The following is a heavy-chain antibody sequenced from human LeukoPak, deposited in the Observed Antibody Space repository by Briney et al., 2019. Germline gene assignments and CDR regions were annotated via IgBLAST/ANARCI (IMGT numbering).Heavy chain of an antibody. Sequence: GGSLRLSCSASGFTFSAYAMHWVRQAPGKRLEYVSVISPDGTSTYYADSVRGRFSISRDNSKNTLYLQMSSLRAEDTAVYYCVPKGTEGYWGQGTLVTVSS. CDR3: VPKGTEGY. CDR1: GFTFSAYA. CDR2: ISPDGTST. J-gene: IGHJ4*02. V-gene: IGHV3-64D*06.